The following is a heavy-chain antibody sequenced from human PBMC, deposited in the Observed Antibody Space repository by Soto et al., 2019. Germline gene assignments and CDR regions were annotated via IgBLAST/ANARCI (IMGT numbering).Heavy chain of an antibody. CDR3: ATDRSYQRFLEWSSIDY. D-gene: IGHD3-3*01. J-gene: IGHJ4*02. CDR1: GITFSSYG. CDR2: ISYDGSNK. V-gene: IGHV3-30*03. Sequence: VQLVESGGGVVQPGRSLRLSCAASGITFSSYGMHWVRQAPGKGLEWVAVISYDGSNKYYADSVKGRFTISRDNSKNTLYLQMNSLRAEDTAVYYCATDRSYQRFLEWSSIDYWGQGTLVTVSS.